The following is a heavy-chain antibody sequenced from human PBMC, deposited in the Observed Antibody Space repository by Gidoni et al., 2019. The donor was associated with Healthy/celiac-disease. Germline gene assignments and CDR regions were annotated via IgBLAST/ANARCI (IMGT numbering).Heavy chain of an antibody. Sequence: QVQLQESGPGLVKPSETLSRTCTVSGGPSRRYYWSWIRQPPGKGLEWIGYIYYSGSTNYNPSLKSRVTISVDTSKNQFSLKLSSVTAADTAVYYCARDTHPGSIAAAGGFDYWGQGTLVTVSS. CDR1: GGPSRRYY. CDR3: ARDTHPGSIAAAGGFDY. CDR2: IYYSGST. J-gene: IGHJ4*02. V-gene: IGHV4-59*01. D-gene: IGHD6-13*01.